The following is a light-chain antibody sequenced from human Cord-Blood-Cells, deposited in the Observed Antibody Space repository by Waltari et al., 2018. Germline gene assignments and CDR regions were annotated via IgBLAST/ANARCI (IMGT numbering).Light chain of an antibody. CDR3: QQRSNWPWT. CDR2: DAS. J-gene: IGKJ1*01. CDR1: QSVSSY. Sequence: EIVLPQSPATLSLPPGERSTLSCRASQSVSSYLAWYQQKPGQAPRLLIYDASNRATGIPARFSGSGSGTDFTLTISSLEPEDFAVYYCQQRSNWPWTFGQGTKVEIK. V-gene: IGKV3-11*01.